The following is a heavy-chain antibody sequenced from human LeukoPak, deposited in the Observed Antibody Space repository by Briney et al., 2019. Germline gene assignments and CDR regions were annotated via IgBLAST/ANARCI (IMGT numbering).Heavy chain of an antibody. D-gene: IGHD2-15*01. CDR1: GLTVSSYW. CDR3: ATTFPYCSSGTCAL. CDR2: ISPDGNRE. Sequence: WVSLSLSCAASGLTVSSYWMTWVRQAPGKGLVWVANISPDGNREKYVDSVKGRFSISRDNAKISLFLQMHSLRAEDTAVYYCATTFPYCSSGTCALGGQGTLVTVSS. V-gene: IGHV3-7*01. J-gene: IGHJ4*01.